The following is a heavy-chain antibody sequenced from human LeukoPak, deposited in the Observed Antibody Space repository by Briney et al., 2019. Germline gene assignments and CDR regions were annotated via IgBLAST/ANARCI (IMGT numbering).Heavy chain of an antibody. J-gene: IGHJ4*02. D-gene: IGHD3-22*01. CDR3: ARGEYYYDSSGIFDY. Sequence: PSETLSLTCAVSGASISGSGYYLGWIRQPPGKGLEWIGEINHSGSTNYNPSLKSRVTISVDTSKNQFSLKLSSVTAADTAVYYCARGEYYYDSSGIFDYWGQGTLVTVSS. V-gene: IGHV4-39*07. CDR2: INHSGST. CDR1: GASISGSGYY.